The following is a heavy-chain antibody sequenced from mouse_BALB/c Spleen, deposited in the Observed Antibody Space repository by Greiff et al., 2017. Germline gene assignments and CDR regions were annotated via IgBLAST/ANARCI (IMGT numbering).Heavy chain of an antibody. CDR2: ISSGSSTI. Sequence: EVMLVESGGGLVQPGGSRKLSCAASGFTFSSFGMHWVRQAPEKGLEWVAYISSGSSTIYYADTVKGRFTISRDNPKNTLFLQMTSLRSEDTAMYYCARGYDRAWFAYWGQGTLVTVSA. V-gene: IGHV5-17*02. D-gene: IGHD2-14*01. CDR3: ARGYDRAWFAY. J-gene: IGHJ3*01. CDR1: GFTFSSFG.